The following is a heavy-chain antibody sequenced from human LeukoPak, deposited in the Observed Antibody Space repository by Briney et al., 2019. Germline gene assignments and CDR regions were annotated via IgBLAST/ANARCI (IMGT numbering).Heavy chain of an antibody. V-gene: IGHV3-23*01. CDR1: GFTFSSYA. J-gene: IGHJ4*02. Sequence: GGSLRLSCAASGFTFSSYAMSWVRQAPGKGLEWVSAISGSGGSTYYADSVKGRFTISRDNSKDTLYLQMNSLRAEDTAVYYCAKDSFTYYYDSSGTAHGGWGQGTLVTVSS. D-gene: IGHD3-22*01. CDR3: AKDSFTYYYDSSGTAHGG. CDR2: ISGSGGST.